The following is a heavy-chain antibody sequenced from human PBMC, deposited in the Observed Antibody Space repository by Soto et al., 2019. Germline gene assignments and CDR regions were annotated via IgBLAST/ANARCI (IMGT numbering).Heavy chain of an antibody. V-gene: IGHV3-53*01. CDR2: IYSGGST. Sequence: GGSLRLSCAASGFTVSSNYMSWVRQAPGKGLEWVSVIYSGGSTYYADSVKGRFTISRDNSKNTLYLQMNSLRAEDTAVYYCAKSWLRYFDWFGGPQPNYFDYWGQGTLVTVSS. D-gene: IGHD3-9*01. J-gene: IGHJ4*02. CDR3: AKSWLRYFDWFGGPQPNYFDY. CDR1: GFTVSSNY.